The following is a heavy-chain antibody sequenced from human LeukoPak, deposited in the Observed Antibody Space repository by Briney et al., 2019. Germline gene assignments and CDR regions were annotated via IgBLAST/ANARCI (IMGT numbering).Heavy chain of an antibody. CDR2: ASDGVNT. V-gene: IGHV3-53*01. D-gene: IGHD6-25*01. Sequence: PGGSLRLSCAASGFTVSSNYMSWVRQAPGKGLEWVSAVASDGVNTAYADSVKGRFTISRDNSKNTLYLQLSSLRAEDTAVYYCAKGLAAGSQYFDYWGQGTLVTVSS. J-gene: IGHJ4*02. CDR1: GFTVSSNY. CDR3: AKGLAAGSQYFDY.